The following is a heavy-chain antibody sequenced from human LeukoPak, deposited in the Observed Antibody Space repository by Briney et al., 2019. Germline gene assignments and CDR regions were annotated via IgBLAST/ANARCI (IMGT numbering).Heavy chain of an antibody. D-gene: IGHD3-10*01. CDR3: ARGHIYYGSGSWFDY. Sequence: PSETLSLTCTVSGYSISSGYYWGWIRQPAGKGLEWIGRIYTSGSTNYNPSLKSRVTISVDTSKNQFSLKLSSVTAADTAVYYCARGHIYYGSGSWFDYWGQGTLVTVSS. CDR1: GYSISSGYY. V-gene: IGHV4-61*02. J-gene: IGHJ4*02. CDR2: IYTSGST.